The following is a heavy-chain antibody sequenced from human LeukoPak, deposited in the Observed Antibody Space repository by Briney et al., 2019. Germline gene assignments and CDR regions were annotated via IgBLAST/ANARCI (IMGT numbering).Heavy chain of an antibody. D-gene: IGHD2-2*01. Sequence: ASVKVSCKVSGYTLTELSMHWVRQAPAKGLEWMGGFDPEDGETIYAQKFQGRVTMTEDTSTDTAYMELSSLRSEDTAVYYCATGVVPAAMPDYWGQGTLVTVSS. V-gene: IGHV1-24*01. CDR2: FDPEDGET. CDR3: ATGVVPAAMPDY. CDR1: GYTLTELS. J-gene: IGHJ4*02.